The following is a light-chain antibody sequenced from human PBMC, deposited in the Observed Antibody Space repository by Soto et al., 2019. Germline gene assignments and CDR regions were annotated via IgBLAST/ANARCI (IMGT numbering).Light chain of an antibody. Sequence: MGVKHSPATLSAYPGERATLSCRASQNIYSNVAWYQQRPGQAPRLLIYRASTRAPGIPARFSGSGSGTEFTLTSGILQAEDFPVYSCLPYHKLWTFGQGTKV. CDR1: QNIYSN. J-gene: IGKJ1*01. V-gene: IGKV3-15*01. CDR2: RAS. CDR3: LPYHKLWT.